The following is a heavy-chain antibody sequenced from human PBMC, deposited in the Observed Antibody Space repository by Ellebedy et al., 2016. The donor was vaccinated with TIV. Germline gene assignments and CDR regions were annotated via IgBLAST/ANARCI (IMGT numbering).Heavy chain of an antibody. CDR3: TTGWDSPAY. D-gene: IGHD1-26*01. CDR1: GYTFSSYG. Sequence: AASVKVSCKASGYTFSSYGISWVRQAPGHGLEWMGWISAYNGNTNYAQKLQGRVTMTTDTSTSTAYMELRSLRSADTAVYYCTTGWDSPAYWGQGTLVIVSS. V-gene: IGHV1-18*04. J-gene: IGHJ4*02. CDR2: ISAYNGNT.